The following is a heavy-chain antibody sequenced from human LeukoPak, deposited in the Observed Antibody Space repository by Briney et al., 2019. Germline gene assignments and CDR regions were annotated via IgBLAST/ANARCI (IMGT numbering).Heavy chain of an antibody. J-gene: IGHJ4*02. CDR1: GFTFSSYA. CDR2: ISYDGSNK. CDR3: ARGHSEDIVVVVAATSLDY. V-gene: IGHV3-30-3*01. Sequence: HSGGSLRLSCAASGFTFSSYAMHWVRQAPGKGLEWVAVISYDGSNKYYADSVKGRFTISRDSSKNTLYLQMNSLRAEDTAVYYCARGHSEDIVVVVAATSLDYWGQGTLVTVSS. D-gene: IGHD2-15*01.